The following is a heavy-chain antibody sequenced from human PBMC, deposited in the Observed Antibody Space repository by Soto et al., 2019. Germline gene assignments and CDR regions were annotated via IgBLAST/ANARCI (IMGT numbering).Heavy chain of an antibody. CDR2: TYYGSKWYN. CDR1: GDSVSSNSAS. CDR3: VRGPEQLVWFDP. V-gene: IGHV6-1*01. Sequence: PSQTLSLTCAISGDSVSSNSASWNWIRQSPSRGLEWLGRTYYGSKWYNDYAVSVKSRITINPDTSKNQFSLQLSSVTPDDTAVYYCVRGPEQLVWFDPWGQGTLVTVSS. J-gene: IGHJ5*02. D-gene: IGHD6-6*01.